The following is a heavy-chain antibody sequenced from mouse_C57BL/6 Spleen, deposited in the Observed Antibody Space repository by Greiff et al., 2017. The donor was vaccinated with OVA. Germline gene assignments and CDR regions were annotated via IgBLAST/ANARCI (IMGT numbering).Heavy chain of an antibody. D-gene: IGHD1-1*01. CDR2: IDPTSGGT. CDR1: GYTFTSYW. J-gene: IGHJ1*03. Sequence: QVQLQQPGAELVKPGASVKLSCKASGYTFTSYWMHWVKQRPGRGLEWLGRIDPTSGGTKYNEKFKSKATLTVDKPSSTAYMQLISLTSEDSAVYYCAREGLTTVVPYFDVWGTGTTVTVSS. V-gene: IGHV1-72*01. CDR3: AREGLTTVVPYFDV.